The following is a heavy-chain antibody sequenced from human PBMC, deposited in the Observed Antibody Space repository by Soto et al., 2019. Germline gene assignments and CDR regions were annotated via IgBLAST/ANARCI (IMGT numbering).Heavy chain of an antibody. CDR3: VGGQYYFDY. D-gene: IGHD3-10*01. CDR1: GFPFSSYG. CDR2: ISYDGSNK. V-gene: IGHV3-30*03. Sequence: ESGGGVVQPGRSLRLSCAASGFPFSSYGMHWVREAPGKGLEWVAVISYDGSNKYYADSEKGRFTISRDNSASTLYLQMNSLRPEDTALYYCVGGQYYFDYRGQGTLVTVSP. J-gene: IGHJ4*02.